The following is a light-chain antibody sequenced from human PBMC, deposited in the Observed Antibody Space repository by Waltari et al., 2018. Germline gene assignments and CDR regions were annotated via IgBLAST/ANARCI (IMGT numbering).Light chain of an antibody. CDR3: SSYTSSTLNV. Sequence: QSALTQPASVSGSPGQSITISCTGSRSHIGAYNYVSWFQQHPGNAPNRIIYEIHKRPLGVSSRFYGSKAGTAASLTIAGLQTEDEADYFCSSYTSSTLNVFGSGTRVTVL. CDR1: RSHIGAYNY. CDR2: EIH. V-gene: IGLV2-14*03. J-gene: IGLJ1*01.